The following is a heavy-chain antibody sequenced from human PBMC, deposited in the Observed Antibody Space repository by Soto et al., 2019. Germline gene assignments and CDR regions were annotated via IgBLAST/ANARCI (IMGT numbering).Heavy chain of an antibody. CDR1: GGSISSYY. D-gene: IGHD2-2*01. CDR2: IYYSGST. CDR3: ARVSFDCSSTSCYDSGNYYYYGMDV. V-gene: IGHV4-59*01. Sequence: SETLSLTCTVSGGSISSYYWSWIRQRPGKGLEWIGYIYYSGSTNYNPSLKSRVTISVDTSKNQFSLKLSSVTAADTAVYYCARVSFDCSSTSCYDSGNYYYYGMDVWGHGTTVTVSS. J-gene: IGHJ6*02.